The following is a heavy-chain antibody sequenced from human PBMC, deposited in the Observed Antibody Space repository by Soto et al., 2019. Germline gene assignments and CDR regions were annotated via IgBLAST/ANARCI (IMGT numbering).Heavy chain of an antibody. J-gene: IGHJ4*02. V-gene: IGHV3-15*07. D-gene: IGHD3-10*01. CDR2: IKSKTDGGTT. CDR1: GFTFSNAW. Sequence: EVQLVESGGGLVKPGGSLRLSCAASGFTFSNAWMNWVRQAPGKGLEWVGRIKSKTDGGTTDYAAPVKGRFTISRDDSTNTRYLQMNSLKTEDTAVYYCTTYYYGSGSYPPLLDYWGQGTLVTVSS. CDR3: TTYYYGSGSYPPLLDY.